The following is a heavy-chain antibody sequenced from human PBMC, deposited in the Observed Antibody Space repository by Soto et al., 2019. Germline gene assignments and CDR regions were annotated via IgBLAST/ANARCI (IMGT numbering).Heavy chain of an antibody. CDR1: GYSFTDYH. Sequence: QVQLVQSGAEVKKPGASVRVSCKASGYSFTDYHIHWVRQAPGQGLEWLGRINPKSGGTSTAQKFQGWVTMTRDRSISTVYMELTRLRSDDTAVYFCARGHSTDCSNGVCSFFYHPEMDVWGQGTTVTVSS. CDR3: ARGHSTDCSNGVCSFFYHPEMDV. J-gene: IGHJ6*02. V-gene: IGHV1-2*04. CDR2: INPKSGGT. D-gene: IGHD2-8*01.